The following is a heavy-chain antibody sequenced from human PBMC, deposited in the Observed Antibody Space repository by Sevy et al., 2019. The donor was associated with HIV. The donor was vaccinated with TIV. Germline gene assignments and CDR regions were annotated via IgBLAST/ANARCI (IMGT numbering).Heavy chain of an antibody. J-gene: IGHJ6*03. Sequence: GGSLRLSCAASAFTVSSNYMSWVRQAPGKGLEWVSVIYSGGSTYYADSVKGRFTISRDNSKNTLYLQMNSLRAEDTAVYYCASGSSSWYPYYYYYYYMDVWGKGTTVTVSS. V-gene: IGHV3-53*01. CDR2: IYSGGST. D-gene: IGHD6-13*01. CDR3: ASGSSSWYPYYYYYYYMDV. CDR1: AFTVSSNY.